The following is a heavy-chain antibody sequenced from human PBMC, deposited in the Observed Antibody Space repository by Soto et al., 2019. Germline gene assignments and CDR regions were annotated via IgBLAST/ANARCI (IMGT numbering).Heavy chain of an antibody. V-gene: IGHV4-59*01. J-gene: IGHJ6*02. Sequence: PSETLSLTCTVSGGSISSYYWSWIRQPPGKGLEWIGYIYYSGSTNYNPSLKSRVTISVDTSKNQFSLKLSSVTAADTAMYYCARRGSELVGYYGMDVWGQGTTVTVSS. CDR3: ARRGSELVGYYGMDV. CDR1: GGSISSYY. CDR2: IYYSGST. D-gene: IGHD6-6*01.